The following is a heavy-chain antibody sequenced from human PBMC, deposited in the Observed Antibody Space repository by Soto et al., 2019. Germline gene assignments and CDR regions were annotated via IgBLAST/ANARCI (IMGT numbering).Heavy chain of an antibody. V-gene: IGHV5-51*01. CDR2: IYPGDSDT. D-gene: IGHD6-13*01. Sequence: PGESLKISCMGSGYKVSPWHNFTSYWIAWVRQMPGKGLEWMGIIYPGDSDTRYSPSFQGQVTISADKSISTAYLQWSSLKASDTAMYYCARTAAAGKYYYGMDVWGQGTTVTVSS. CDR1: GYKVSPWHNFTSYW. J-gene: IGHJ6*02. CDR3: ARTAAAGKYYYGMDV.